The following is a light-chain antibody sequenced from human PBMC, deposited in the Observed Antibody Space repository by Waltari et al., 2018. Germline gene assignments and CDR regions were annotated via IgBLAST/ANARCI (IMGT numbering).Light chain of an antibody. CDR1: YIVSKR. J-gene: IGLJ2*01. V-gene: IGLV3-21*01. CDR2: DGS. Sequence: SVLTQPPLLSDAPGQTARITCGASYIVSKRWQWYQQKPGQAPVLVLNDGSARPSGIPERFSGSHSGTTATLTISGVEAGYEADYYCQVWDMNSHHVIFGGGTKLTVL. CDR3: QVWDMNSHHVI.